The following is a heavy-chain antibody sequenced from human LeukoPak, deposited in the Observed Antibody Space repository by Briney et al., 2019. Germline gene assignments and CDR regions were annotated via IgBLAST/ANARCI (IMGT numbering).Heavy chain of an antibody. Sequence: GGSLRLSCAASGFTFSSYAMIWVRQAPGKGLEWVSGISGSGANTYYADSVRGRFTISRDNSKNTLFLQLKSLRAEDTAIYYCAKLEGSGWSGYMDVWGKGTSVTVS. J-gene: IGHJ6*03. CDR3: AKLEGSGWSGYMDV. CDR1: GFTFSSYA. CDR2: ISGSGANT. D-gene: IGHD6-19*01. V-gene: IGHV3-23*01.